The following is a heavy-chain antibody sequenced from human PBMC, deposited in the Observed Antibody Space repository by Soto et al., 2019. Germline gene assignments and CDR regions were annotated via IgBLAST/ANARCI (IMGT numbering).Heavy chain of an antibody. Sequence: SETLSLTLTVSGGSLSTYYWSWLRQHPGKGLEWMVYMSYSRSSNYNPSLQSRVTMSVDTAKNQVSLKLSSVTAADTAVYYCAKARITSTAATFDPWGQGTLVTVSS. D-gene: IGHD1-20*01. J-gene: IGHJ5*02. CDR1: GGSLSTYY. V-gene: IGHV4-59*01. CDR3: AKARITSTAATFDP. CDR2: MSYSRSS.